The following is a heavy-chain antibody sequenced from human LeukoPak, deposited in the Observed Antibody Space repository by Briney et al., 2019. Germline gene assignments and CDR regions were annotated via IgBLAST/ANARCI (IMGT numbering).Heavy chain of an antibody. D-gene: IGHD2-21*01. Sequence: GGSLRLSCAASGFTVNNNYMSWVRQAPGKGLEWVSIIYSGGSTKYADSVKGRFTISRDTSKNTLYLQMNSLSAEDSAVYYCVSDILRNFDYWGQGTLVTASS. CDR2: IYSGGST. CDR1: GFTVNNNY. V-gene: IGHV3-53*01. CDR3: VSDILRNFDY. J-gene: IGHJ4*02.